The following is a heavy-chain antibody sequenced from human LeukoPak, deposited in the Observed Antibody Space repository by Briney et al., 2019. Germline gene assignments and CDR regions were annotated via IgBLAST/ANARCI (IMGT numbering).Heavy chain of an antibody. J-gene: IGHJ6*03. Sequence: PSETLSLTCTVSGGSISSYYWSWIRQPPGKGLEWIGYIYYSGSTNYNPSLKSRVTISVDTSKNQFSLKLSSVTAADTAVYYCARLRVEYQLRHYYYYYYMDVWGKGTTVTVSS. CDR1: GGSISSYY. V-gene: IGHV4-59*01. D-gene: IGHD2-2*01. CDR3: ARLRVEYQLRHYYYYYYMDV. CDR2: IYYSGST.